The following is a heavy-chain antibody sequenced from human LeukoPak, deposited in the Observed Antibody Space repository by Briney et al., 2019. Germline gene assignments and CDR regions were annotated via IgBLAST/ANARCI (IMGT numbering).Heavy chain of an antibody. CDR2: IYYSGST. J-gene: IGHJ5*02. CDR1: GGSISSSSYY. CDR3: ASRGVTGARFDP. D-gene: IGHD3-10*01. Sequence: PSETLSLTCTVSGGSISSSSYYWGWIRQPPGKGLEWIGSIYYSGSTYYNPSLKSRVTISVDTSKNQFSLKLSSVTAADTAVYYCASRGVTGARFDPWGQGTLVTVSS. V-gene: IGHV4-39*01.